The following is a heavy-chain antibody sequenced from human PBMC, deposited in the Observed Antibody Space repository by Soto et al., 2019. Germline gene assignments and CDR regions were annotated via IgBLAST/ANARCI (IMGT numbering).Heavy chain of an antibody. CDR3: ARFPILTGSYYMDV. CDR1: GFTFSSYS. D-gene: IGHD3-9*01. J-gene: IGHJ6*03. Sequence: GGSLRLSCAASGFTFSSYSMNWVRQAPGKGLEWVSSISSSSSYIYYADSVKGRFTISRDNAKNSLYLQMNSLRAEDTAVYYCARFPILTGSYYMDVWGKGTTVTVSS. V-gene: IGHV3-21*01. CDR2: ISSSSSYI.